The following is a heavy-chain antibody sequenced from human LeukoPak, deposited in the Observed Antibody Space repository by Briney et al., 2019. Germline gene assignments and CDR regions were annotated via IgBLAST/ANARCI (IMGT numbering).Heavy chain of an antibody. CDR2: ISWNSGYI. Sequence: GRSLRLSCAASGFTFDDYAMHWVRQAPGKGLEWVSGISWNSGYIDYADSVKGRFTISRDNAKNSLYLQMNSLRVEDTALYYCAKGYSGYDYGGLDYWGQGTLVTVSS. V-gene: IGHV3-9*01. CDR1: GFTFDDYA. J-gene: IGHJ4*02. D-gene: IGHD5-12*01. CDR3: AKGYSGYDYGGLDY.